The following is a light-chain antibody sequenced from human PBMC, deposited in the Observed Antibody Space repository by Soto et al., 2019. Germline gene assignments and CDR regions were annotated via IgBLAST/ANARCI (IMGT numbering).Light chain of an antibody. J-gene: IGKJ5*01. CDR2: AAS. CDR3: QESYSTLSIT. V-gene: IGKV1-39*01. Sequence: DIQMTQSPSSLSASVGDRVTITCRASQSINSYLNWYQQKPGKAPKLLIYAASSLQSGVPSRFSGSGSGTDRTLTISSLQPEDFATYYCQESYSTLSITFGQGTRLEIK. CDR1: QSINSY.